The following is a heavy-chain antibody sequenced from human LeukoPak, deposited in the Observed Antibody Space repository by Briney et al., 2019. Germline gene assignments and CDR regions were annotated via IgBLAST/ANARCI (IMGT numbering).Heavy chain of an antibody. CDR2: IYYSGST. CDR1: GGSISSYY. Sequence: PSETLSLTCTVSGGSISSYYWSWIRQPPGKGLEWIGYIYYSGSTNYNPSLKSRVTISVDTSKNQFSLKLSSVTAADTAVYYCARDVRVGAYDCSGFVIWGQGTMVTVSS. J-gene: IGHJ3*01. V-gene: IGHV4-59*01. D-gene: IGHD3-22*01. CDR3: ARDVRVGAYDCSGFVI.